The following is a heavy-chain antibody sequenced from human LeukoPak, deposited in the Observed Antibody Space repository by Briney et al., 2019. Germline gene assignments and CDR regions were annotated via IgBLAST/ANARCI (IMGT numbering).Heavy chain of an antibody. CDR2: INHSGST. V-gene: IGHV4-34*01. D-gene: IGHD3-22*01. CDR1: GGSFSGYY. CDR3: ARQIREDYYDSSGYAPFDY. Sequence: SETLSLTCAVYGGSFSGYYWSWIRQPPGKGLEWIGEINHSGSTNYNPSLKSRVTISIDTSKNQFSLKLSSVTAADTAVYYCARQIREDYYDSSGYAPFDYWGQGTLVTVSS. J-gene: IGHJ4*02.